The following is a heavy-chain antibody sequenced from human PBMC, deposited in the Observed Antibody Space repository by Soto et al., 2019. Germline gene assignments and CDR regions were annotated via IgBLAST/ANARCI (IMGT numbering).Heavy chain of an antibody. CDR1: GFTFSSYA. D-gene: IGHD1-26*01. Sequence: SGGSLRLSCSASGFTFSSYAMHWVRQAPGKGLEYVSAISSNGGSTYYADSVKGRFTISRDNSKNNLYLQMSSLRAEDTAVYYFVKWSXLTSWXPHXXYYXGMDVWGQGTTVTVSS. V-gene: IGHV3-64D*08. CDR2: ISSNGGST. J-gene: IGHJ6*02. CDR3: VKWSXLTSWXPHXXYYXGMDV.